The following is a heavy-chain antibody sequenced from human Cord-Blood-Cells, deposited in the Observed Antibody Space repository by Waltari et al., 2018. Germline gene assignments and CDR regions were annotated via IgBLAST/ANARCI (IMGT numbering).Heavy chain of an antibody. V-gene: IGHV1-58*02. CDR2: IVVGSGNT. D-gene: IGHD3-16*02. Sequence: QMQLVQSGPEVKKPGTSVKVSCKASGFTFTSSAMQWVRQARGQRLEWIGWIVVGSGNTNYAQKFQERVTITRDMSTSTAYMELSSLRSEDTAVYYCAAAPITFGGVIVPQLDYWGQGTLVTVSS. CDR1: GFTFTSSA. CDR3: AAAPITFGGVIVPQLDY. J-gene: IGHJ4*02.